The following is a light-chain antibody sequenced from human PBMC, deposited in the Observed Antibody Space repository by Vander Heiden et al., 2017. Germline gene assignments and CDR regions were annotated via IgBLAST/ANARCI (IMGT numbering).Light chain of an antibody. CDR3: HQSSSVPYS. CDR1: ENIGRS. J-gene: IGKJ2*01. V-gene: IGKV6-21*01. CDR2: YAS. Sequence: EIVLTQSPDFQSVATQEKVTITCRASENIGRSLHWYQQKPGQAPKLLIKYASQAFSGVPSRFSGGGSGTDFTLTINSLEAEDAATYYCHQSSSVPYSFAQGTKLDIK.